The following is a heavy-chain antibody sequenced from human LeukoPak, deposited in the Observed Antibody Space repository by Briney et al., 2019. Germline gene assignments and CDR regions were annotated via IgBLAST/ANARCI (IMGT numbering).Heavy chain of an antibody. V-gene: IGHV3-23*01. D-gene: IGHD5-18*01. CDR2: ISGSGGST. CDR1: GFTFSSYA. J-gene: IGHJ3*02. Sequence: GGSLRLSCAASGFTFSSYAMSWVRQAPGKGLEWVSAISGSGGSTYYADSVKGRFTISRDNSKNTLYLQMNSLRAEDTAVYYCAKARRGYSYGIDAFDIWGQGTMVTVSS. CDR3: AKARRGYSYGIDAFDI.